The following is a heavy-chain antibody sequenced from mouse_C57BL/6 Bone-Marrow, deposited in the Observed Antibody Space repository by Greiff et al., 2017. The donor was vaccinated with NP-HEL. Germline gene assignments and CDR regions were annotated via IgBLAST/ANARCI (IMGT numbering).Heavy chain of an antibody. CDR2: INPGSGGT. CDR1: GYAFTNYL. CDR3: ARGDYDYDGNAMDY. V-gene: IGHV1-54*01. D-gene: IGHD2-4*01. J-gene: IGHJ4*01. Sequence: QVQLKESGAELVRPGTSVKVSCKASGYAFTNYLIEWVKQRPGQGLEWIGVINPGSGGTNYNEKFKGKATLTADKSSSTAYMQLSSLTSEDSAVYFCARGDYDYDGNAMDYWGQGTSVTVSS.